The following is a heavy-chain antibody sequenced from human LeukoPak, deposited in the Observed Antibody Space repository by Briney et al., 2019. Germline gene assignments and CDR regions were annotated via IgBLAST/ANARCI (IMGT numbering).Heavy chain of an antibody. J-gene: IGHJ2*01. CDR3: ARHFGIAAADYWYFDL. Sequence: SETLSLTCAVYGGSFSGYYWSWIRQPPGKGLEWIGYIYYSGSTNYNPSLKSRVTISVDTSKNQFSLKLSSVTAADTAVYYCARHFGIAAADYWYFDLWGRGTLVTISS. V-gene: IGHV4-59*08. D-gene: IGHD6-13*01. CDR2: IYYSGST. CDR1: GGSFSGYY.